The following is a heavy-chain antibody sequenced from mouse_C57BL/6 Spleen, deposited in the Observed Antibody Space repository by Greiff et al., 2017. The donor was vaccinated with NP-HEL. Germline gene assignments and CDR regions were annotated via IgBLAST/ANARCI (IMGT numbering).Heavy chain of an antibody. D-gene: IGHD1-1*01. CDR1: GFNIKDYY. V-gene: IGHV14-2*01. J-gene: IGHJ1*03. CDR2: IDPEDGET. CDR3: ARSSGSSYGWYFDV. Sequence: VQLQQSGAELVKPGASVKLSCTASGFNIKDYYMHWVKQRTEQGLEWIGRIDPEDGETKYVPKFQGKATITADTSSNTAYLQLSSLTSEDTAVYYCARSSGSSYGWYFDVWGTGTTVTVSS.